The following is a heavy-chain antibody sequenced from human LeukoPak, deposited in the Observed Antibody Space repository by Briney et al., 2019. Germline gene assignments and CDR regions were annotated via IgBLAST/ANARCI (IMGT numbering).Heavy chain of an antibody. V-gene: IGHV3-74*01. J-gene: IGHJ1*01. CDR1: GFTFSSYW. Sequence: GGSLRLSCAASGFTFSSYWMHWVRQAPGKGLVWVSRIKSDGNTNYADSVKGRFTISRDNAKNTVSLQMNSLRAEDTGVYYCARSPSESGGYYPEYFRHWGQGTLVTVSS. CDR3: ARSPSESGGYYPEYFRH. CDR2: IKSDGNT. D-gene: IGHD3-22*01.